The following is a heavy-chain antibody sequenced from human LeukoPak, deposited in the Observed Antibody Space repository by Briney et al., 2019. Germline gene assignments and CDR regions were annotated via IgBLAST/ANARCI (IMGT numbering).Heavy chain of an antibody. CDR3: ARDDYDFWSGYSGY. Sequence: GGSLRLSCAASGFTFSSYSMNWVRQAPGKGLEWVSYISSSSSTIYYADSVKGRFTISRDNAKNSLYLQMNSLRAEDTAVYYCARDDYDFWSGYSGYWGQGTLVTVSS. CDR2: ISSSSSTI. D-gene: IGHD3-3*01. J-gene: IGHJ4*02. CDR1: GFTFSSYS. V-gene: IGHV3-48*04.